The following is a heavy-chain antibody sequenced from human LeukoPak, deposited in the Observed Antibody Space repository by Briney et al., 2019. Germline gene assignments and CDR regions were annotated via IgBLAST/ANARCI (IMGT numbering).Heavy chain of an antibody. J-gene: IGHJ4*02. V-gene: IGHV4-4*07. CDR2: IYTSGST. CDR3: ATGVSSSSTYGYFDY. CDR1: GGSISSYY. D-gene: IGHD6-6*01. Sequence: SETLSLTCTVSGGSISSYYWSWIRQPAGKGLEWIGRIYTSGSTNYNPSLKSRVTISVDTSKNQFSLKLSSVTAADTAVYYCATGVSSSSTYGYFDYWGQGTLVTVSS.